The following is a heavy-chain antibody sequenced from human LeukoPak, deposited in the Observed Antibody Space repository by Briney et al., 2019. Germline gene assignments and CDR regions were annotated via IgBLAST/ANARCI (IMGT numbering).Heavy chain of an antibody. CDR1: GFTFSSYA. CDR2: ISSNGGST. Sequence: GGSLRLSCSASGFTFSSYAMHWVRQAPGKGLEYVSAISSNGGSTYYADSVKGRFTISRDNSKNTLYLQMSSLRAEDTAVYYCVKDWVYSSSGSYYSGVDYWGQGTLVTVSS. J-gene: IGHJ4*02. CDR3: VKDWVYSSSGSYYSGVDY. D-gene: IGHD3-10*01. V-gene: IGHV3-64D*06.